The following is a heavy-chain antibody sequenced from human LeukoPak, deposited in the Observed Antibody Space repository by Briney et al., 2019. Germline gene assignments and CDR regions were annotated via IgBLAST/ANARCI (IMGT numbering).Heavy chain of an antibody. D-gene: IGHD3-9*01. CDR3: ASSYYDILTPDY. CDR1: GGSFSGYY. V-gene: IGHV4-34*01. J-gene: IGHJ4*02. CDR2: MNHSGSA. Sequence: SETLSLTCAVYGGSFSGYYWTWIRQPPGKGLEWIGEMNHSGSANYNPSLKSRVTMSVDTSKNQFSLKLSSVTAADTAVYYCASSYYDILTPDYWGQGTLVTVSS.